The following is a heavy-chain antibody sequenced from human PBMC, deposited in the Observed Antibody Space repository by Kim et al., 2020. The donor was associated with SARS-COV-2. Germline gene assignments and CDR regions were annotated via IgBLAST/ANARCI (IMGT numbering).Heavy chain of an antibody. D-gene: IGHD6-19*01. J-gene: IGHJ5*02. CDR1: GFTVSSNY. CDR2: IYSGGST. V-gene: IGHV3-53*04. Sequence: GGSLRLSCAASGFTVSSNYMSWVRQAPGKGLEWVSVIYSGGSTYYADSVKGRFTISRHNSKNTLYLQMNSLRAEDTAVYYCARVWSSGWYRGWFDPWGQGTLVTVSS. CDR3: ARVWSSGWYRGWFDP.